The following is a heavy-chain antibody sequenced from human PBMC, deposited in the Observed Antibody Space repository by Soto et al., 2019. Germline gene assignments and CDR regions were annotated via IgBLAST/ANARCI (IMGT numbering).Heavy chain of an antibody. CDR3: ATSYGSGYRAFDY. V-gene: IGHV1-69*04. D-gene: IGHD3-10*01. Sequence: QVQLVQSGAEVKRPGSSVKVSCKASGDTFSFYSINWVRQAPGLGLEWMGRVNPILSMSNYAQRFQGRVTMTADKSTSTVYMELSGLASEDTAMYYCATSYGSGYRAFDYWGQGALVTVSS. CDR1: GDTFSFYS. J-gene: IGHJ4*02. CDR2: VNPILSMS.